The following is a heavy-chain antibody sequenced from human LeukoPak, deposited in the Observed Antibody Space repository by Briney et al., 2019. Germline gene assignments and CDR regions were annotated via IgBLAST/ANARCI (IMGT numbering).Heavy chain of an antibody. CDR2: ISAYNGNT. Sequence: ASVKVSCKASGYTFSSYGISWVRQAPGQGLEWMGWISAYNGNTNYAQKFQGRVTMTTDTSTSTAYMELSSLRSEDTAVYYCARAWLVSDYYYGMDVWGQGTTVTVSS. CDR1: GYTFSSYG. V-gene: IGHV1-18*01. J-gene: IGHJ6*02. D-gene: IGHD6-19*01. CDR3: ARAWLVSDYYYGMDV.